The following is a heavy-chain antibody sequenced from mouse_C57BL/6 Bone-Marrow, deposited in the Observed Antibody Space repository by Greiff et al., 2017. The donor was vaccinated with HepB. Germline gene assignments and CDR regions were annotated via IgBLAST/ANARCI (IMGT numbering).Heavy chain of an antibody. CDR2: IYPRDGSS. CDR1: GYTFTDHT. V-gene: IGHV1-78*01. Sequence: QVQLKESDAELVKPGASVKISCKVSGYTFTDHTIHWVKQRPEQGLEWIGYIYPRDGSSRYNEKFKGKATLTEDKSSSTAYMQLNSLTSEDSAVFFCARRTTVGYFDVWGTGTTVTVSS. CDR3: ARRTTVGYFDV. J-gene: IGHJ1*03. D-gene: IGHD1-1*01.